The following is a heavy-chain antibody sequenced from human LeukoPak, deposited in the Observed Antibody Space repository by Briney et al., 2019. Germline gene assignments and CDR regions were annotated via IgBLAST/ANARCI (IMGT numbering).Heavy chain of an antibody. V-gene: IGHV4-38-2*02. Sequence: SETLSLTCTVSGYSISSGYYWGWIRQPPGKGLEWIGSIYHSGSTYYNPSLKSRVTISVDTSKNQFSLKLSSVTAADTAVYFCARVGDFWSGTNWFDPWGQGILVTVSS. J-gene: IGHJ5*02. CDR3: ARVGDFWSGTNWFDP. CDR1: GYSISSGYY. D-gene: IGHD3-3*01. CDR2: IYHSGST.